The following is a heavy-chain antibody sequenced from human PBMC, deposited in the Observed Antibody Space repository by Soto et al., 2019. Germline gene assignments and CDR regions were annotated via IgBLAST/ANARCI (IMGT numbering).Heavy chain of an antibody. Sequence: PSETVSLTCTFSCGSIISSSYYWGWIRQPPGKGLEWIGSIYYSGSTYYNPSLKSRVTISADTSTNQFSLKLSSVTAADTAVYYCVRRRASTPNWFDPWGQGTLVTVSS. V-gene: IGHV4-39*01. CDR3: VRRRASTPNWFDP. J-gene: IGHJ5*02. CDR1: CGSIISSSYY. CDR2: IYYSGST.